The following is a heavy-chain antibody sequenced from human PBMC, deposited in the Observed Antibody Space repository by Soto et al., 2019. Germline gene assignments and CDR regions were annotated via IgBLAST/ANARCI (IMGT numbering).Heavy chain of an antibody. CDR1: GYTFNTYG. D-gene: IGHD2-15*01. CDR3: ARGLVVAVPPDY. V-gene: IGHV1-18*04. Sequence: QVQLEQSGAEVKKPGASVKVSCKSSGYTFNTYGISWVRQAPGQGLEWMGWISAFNGNTEYAQEFQGRVTMTTDTSTRTAHMELRSLRFDDTAVYYCARGLVVAVPPDYWGQGTLVTVSS. CDR2: ISAFNGNT. J-gene: IGHJ4*02.